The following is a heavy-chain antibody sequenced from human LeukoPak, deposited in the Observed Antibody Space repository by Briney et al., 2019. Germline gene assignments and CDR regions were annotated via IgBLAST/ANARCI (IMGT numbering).Heavy chain of an antibody. CDR1: GYTFVNYD. J-gene: IGHJ4*02. V-gene: IGHV1-18*01. D-gene: IGHD2-15*01. CDR2: ISVRTGNI. Sequence: ASVKVSCKASGYTFVNYDISWVRQAPGQGLEWMGWISVRTGNINYAQNLQGRVTMTTDTSTSTAYLEVRSLRSDDTAVYYCAKDLGTPYNFDYWGQGTLVTVSS. CDR3: AKDLGTPYNFDY.